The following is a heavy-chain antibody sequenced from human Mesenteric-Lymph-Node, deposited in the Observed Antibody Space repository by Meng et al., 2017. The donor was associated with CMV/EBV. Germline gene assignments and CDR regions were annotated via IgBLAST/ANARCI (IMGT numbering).Heavy chain of an antibody. CDR1: GDSVSSNSAA. J-gene: IGHJ3*02. D-gene: IGHD3-22*01. CDR3: AISVVKTGAFDI. Sequence: SQTLSLTCAISGDSVSSNSAAWNWIRQSPSRGLEWLGRTYYRSNWYNDYAVSVKSRITINPDTSKKQFSLQLNSVSPEDTAVYYCAISVVKTGAFDIWGQGTMVTVSS. CDR2: TYYRSNWYN. V-gene: IGHV6-1*01.